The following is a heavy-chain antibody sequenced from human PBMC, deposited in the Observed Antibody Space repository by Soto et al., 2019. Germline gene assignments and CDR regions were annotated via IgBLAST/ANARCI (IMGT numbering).Heavy chain of an antibody. CDR1: GGTHSSYT. Sequence: QVQLVQSGAEVKKPGSSVKVSCKASGGTHSSYTISWVRQAPGQGLEWMGRIIPILGIANYAQKFQGRVTITADKSTSTAYMELSSLRSEDTAVYYCARDVAGDHYFDYWGQGTLVTVSS. D-gene: IGHD6-19*01. V-gene: IGHV1-69*08. J-gene: IGHJ4*02. CDR3: ARDVAGDHYFDY. CDR2: IIPILGIA.